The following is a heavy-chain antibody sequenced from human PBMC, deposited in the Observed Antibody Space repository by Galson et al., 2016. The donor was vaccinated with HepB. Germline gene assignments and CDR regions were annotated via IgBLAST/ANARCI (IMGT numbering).Heavy chain of an antibody. CDR2: LYSSGNT. Sequence: SLRLSCAVSGLSINSNYMTWVRQAPGKGLEWVSFLYSSGNTYYADSVKGRFPFSRDNSKKTLYLQMISLTVDDTAVYYCARQDFAEVYFDYWGQGTLVTVSS. CDR1: GLSINSNY. J-gene: IGHJ4*02. CDR3: ARQDFAEVYFDY. V-gene: IGHV3-66*04.